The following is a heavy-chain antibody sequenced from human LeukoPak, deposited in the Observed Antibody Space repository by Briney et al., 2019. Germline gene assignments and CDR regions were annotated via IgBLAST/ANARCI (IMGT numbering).Heavy chain of an antibody. J-gene: IGHJ5*02. V-gene: IGHV3-48*01. CDR2: ISSSSSTI. D-gene: IGHD3-9*01. CDR3: AGAGSYSDILTGQNWFDP. Sequence: GGSLRLSCAASGFTFSHYSMNWVRQAPGKGLEWVSYISSSSSTIYYAGSVRGRFTISRDNAKNSLYLQMNSLRAEDAAVYYCAGAGSYSDILTGQNWFDPWGQGTLVTVSS. CDR1: GFTFSHYS.